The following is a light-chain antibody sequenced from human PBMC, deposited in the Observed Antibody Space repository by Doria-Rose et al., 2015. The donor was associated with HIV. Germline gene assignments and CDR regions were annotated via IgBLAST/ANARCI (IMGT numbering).Light chain of an antibody. CDR1: QSFSSTY. CDR3: HQYGTSWT. J-gene: IGKJ1*01. CDR2: DGS. V-gene: IGKV3-20*01. Sequence: ATLSCRASQSFSSTYLAWYQQKPGQAPSLLIYDGSTRATGIPDRFSASGSGTDFTLTINRLEPEDFALYYCHQYGTSWTFGQGSQVEI.